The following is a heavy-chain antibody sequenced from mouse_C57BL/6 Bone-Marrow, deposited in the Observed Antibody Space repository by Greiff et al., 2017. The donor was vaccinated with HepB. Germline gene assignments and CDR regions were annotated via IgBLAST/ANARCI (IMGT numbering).Heavy chain of an antibody. CDR3: ARRGSYYGSYYFDY. D-gene: IGHD2-2*01. CDR2: ISNGGGST. Sequence: DVMLVESGGGLVQPGGSLKLSCAASGFTFSDYYMYWVRQTPEKRLEWVAYISNGGGSTYYPDTVKGRFTISRDNAKNTLYLQMSRLKSEDTAMYYCARRGSYYGSYYFDYWGQGTTLTVSS. CDR1: GFTFSDYY. J-gene: IGHJ2*01. V-gene: IGHV5-12*01.